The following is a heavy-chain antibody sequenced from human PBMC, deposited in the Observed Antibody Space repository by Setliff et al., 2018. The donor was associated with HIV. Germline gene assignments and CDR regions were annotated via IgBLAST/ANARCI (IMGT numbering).Heavy chain of an antibody. J-gene: IGHJ4*02. D-gene: IGHD1-7*01. Sequence: SLKISCAASGFTLIDHWMHWVRQVPGKGLVWVSRINNDGSITNYADFVKGRFTMSRDSAKNTLYLQMNSLRVEDTAVYYCVKWNYPNSWGQGTLVTSPQ. CDR1: GFTLIDHW. CDR3: VKWNYPNS. V-gene: IGHV3-74*01. CDR2: INNDGSIT.